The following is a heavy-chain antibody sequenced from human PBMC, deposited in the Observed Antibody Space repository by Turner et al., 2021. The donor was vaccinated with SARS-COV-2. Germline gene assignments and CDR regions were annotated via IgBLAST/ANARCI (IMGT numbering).Heavy chain of an antibody. CDR2: IYSGGTP. V-gene: IGHV3-53*02. CDR1: GFTVRSNY. Sequence: EVQLVETGGGLIQPGGSLRLSCAASGFTVRSNYMRWVRQAPGKGLEWVSLIYSGGTPYYADSVKGRFTVSRDNSKNTLYLQMNSLRAEDTAVYYCARDDPLGGMDVWGQGTTVTVSS. CDR3: ARDDPLGGMDV. J-gene: IGHJ6*02.